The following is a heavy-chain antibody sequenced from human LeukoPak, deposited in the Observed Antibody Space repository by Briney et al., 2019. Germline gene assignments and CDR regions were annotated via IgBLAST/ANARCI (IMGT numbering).Heavy chain of an antibody. CDR3: TTDRYYDNSELQFQH. Sequence: TGGSLRLSCAASGFTLNNAWMSWVRQAPGKGLEWLGRIKRETDGGTMDYAAPVKGRFTISRDDSRNTLYLQMDSLKIEDTAVYYCTTDRYYDNSELQFQHWGQGTLVTVSS. CDR2: IKRETDGGTM. D-gene: IGHD3-22*01. V-gene: IGHV3-15*01. J-gene: IGHJ1*01. CDR1: GFTLNNAW.